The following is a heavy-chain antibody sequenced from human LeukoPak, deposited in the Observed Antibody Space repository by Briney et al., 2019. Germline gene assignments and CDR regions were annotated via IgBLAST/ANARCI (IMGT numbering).Heavy chain of an antibody. CDR3: ASNASSSYGMDV. D-gene: IGHD6-13*01. V-gene: IGHV3-21*01. Sequence: GGSLRLSCAASGFTFSSYSMNWVRPAPGKGLEWVSSISSSSSYIYYADSVKGRFTISRDNAKNSLYLQMNSLRAEDTAVYYCASNASSSYGMDVWRQGTTVTVSS. CDR2: ISSSSSYI. J-gene: IGHJ6*02. CDR1: GFTFSSYS.